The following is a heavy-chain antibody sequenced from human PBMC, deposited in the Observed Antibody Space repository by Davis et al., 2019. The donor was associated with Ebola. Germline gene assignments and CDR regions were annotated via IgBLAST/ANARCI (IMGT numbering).Heavy chain of an antibody. D-gene: IGHD4-17*01. J-gene: IGHJ4*02. CDR2: ISSSSSYI. V-gene: IGHV3-21*01. CDR3: ARDSVWVTTKYFDY. CDR1: GFTFSSYS. Sequence: GESLKISCAASGFTFSSYSMNWVRQAPGKGLEWVSSISSSSSYIYYADSVKGRFTISRDNAKNSLYLQMNSLRAEDTAVYYCARDSVWVTTKYFDYWGQGTLVTVPS.